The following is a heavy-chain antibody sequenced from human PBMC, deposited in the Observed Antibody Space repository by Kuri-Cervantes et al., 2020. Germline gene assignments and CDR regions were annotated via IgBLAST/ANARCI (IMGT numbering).Heavy chain of an antibody. V-gene: IGHV1-69*06. CDR1: GGTFSSYA. CDR2: IIPIFGTA. Sequence: SVKVSCKASGGTFSSYAISWVRQAPGQGLEWMGGIIPIFGTANYAQKFQGRVTITADKSASTAYMVLSSLRSEDTALYYCASSGSTGEFDNWGQGTLVTVSS. D-gene: IGHD1-26*01. CDR3: ASSGSTGEFDN. J-gene: IGHJ4*02.